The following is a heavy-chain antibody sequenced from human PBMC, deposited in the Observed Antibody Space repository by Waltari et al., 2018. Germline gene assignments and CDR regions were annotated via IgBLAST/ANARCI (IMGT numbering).Heavy chain of an antibody. Sequence: QVQLQESGPGLAKSSETLSLTCDVPGCSLRSGYSWGWIRQPPRKGLEWIASIYQSGSSYYNPSLRSRVTISVDTSRNQFSLEMTSVTATDTATYYCVAAKEYYYDGSGDDAFETWGQGTLVTVSS. D-gene: IGHD3-22*01. V-gene: IGHV4-38-2*01. CDR1: GCSLRSGYS. CDR2: IYQSGSS. CDR3: VAAKEYYYDGSGDDAFET. J-gene: IGHJ3*02.